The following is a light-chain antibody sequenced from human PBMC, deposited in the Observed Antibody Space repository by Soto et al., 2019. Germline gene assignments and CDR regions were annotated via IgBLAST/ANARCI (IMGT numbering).Light chain of an antibody. V-gene: IGLV2-14*01. CDR3: SSYTSSSTPYV. Sequence: QSALTQRASVSGSPGQSITISCTGTSSDVGGYNYVSWYQQHPGKAPKLMIYEVSNRPSGVSNRFSGSKSGNTASLTISGLQADDEADYYCSSYTSSSTPYVFGTGTKLTVL. J-gene: IGLJ1*01. CDR1: SSDVGGYNY. CDR2: EVS.